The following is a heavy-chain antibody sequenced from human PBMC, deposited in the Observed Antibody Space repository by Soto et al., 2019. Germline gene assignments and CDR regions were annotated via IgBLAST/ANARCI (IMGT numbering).Heavy chain of an antibody. D-gene: IGHD6-13*01. J-gene: IGHJ5*02. Sequence: PSETLSLTCTVSGGSISSGGYYWSWIRQHPEKGLEWIGHIYYSGSTNYNPSLKSRVTISVDTSKNQFSLKLSSVTAADTAVYYCARGGYSSSWGPNWFDPWGQGTLVTVSS. CDR1: GGSISSGGYY. V-gene: IGHV4-61*08. CDR2: IYYSGST. CDR3: ARGGYSSSWGPNWFDP.